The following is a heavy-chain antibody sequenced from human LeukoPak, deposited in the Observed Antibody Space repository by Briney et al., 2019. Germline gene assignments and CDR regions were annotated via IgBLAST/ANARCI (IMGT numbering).Heavy chain of an antibody. CDR1: GGSVSSGYFH. CDR2: DGHT. Sequence: PSETLSLTCTVSGGSVSSGYFHWSWIRQAPGKGLEWIGHDGHTNYNPSLRSRVTISVDTSKNQFSLKLSSVTAADTAVYYCARVYKGVGPKYYFDYWGQGTLVTVSS. J-gene: IGHJ4*02. D-gene: IGHD1-1*01. V-gene: IGHV4-61*01. CDR3: ARVYKGVGPKYYFDY.